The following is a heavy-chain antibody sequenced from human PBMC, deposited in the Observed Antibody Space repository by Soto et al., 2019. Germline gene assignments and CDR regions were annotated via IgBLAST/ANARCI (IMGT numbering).Heavy chain of an antibody. CDR3: ALTGTTFRYYYYGMDV. CDR1: GYTFTSYD. V-gene: IGHV1-8*01. CDR2: MNPNSGTA. D-gene: IGHD1-7*01. J-gene: IGHJ6*02. Sequence: ASVKFSCKASGYTFTSYDINWVRQATGQGLEWMGGMNPNSGTANYAQKFQGRVTMTTDKSTSTAYMELSSLRSEDTAVYYCALTGTTFRYYYYGMDVWGQGTTVTVSS.